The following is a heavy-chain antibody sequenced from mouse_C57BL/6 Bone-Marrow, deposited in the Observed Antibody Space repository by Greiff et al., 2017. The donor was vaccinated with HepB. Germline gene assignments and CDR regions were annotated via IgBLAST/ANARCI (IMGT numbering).Heavy chain of an antibody. CDR3: ARTGYYGSHWYFDV. D-gene: IGHD1-1*01. CDR2: IYPGSGNT. V-gene: IGHV1-76*01. Sequence: QVHVKQSGAELVRPGASVKLSCKASGYTFTDYYINWVKQRPGQGLEWIARIYPGSGNTYYNEKFKGKATLTAEKSSSTAYMQLSSLTSEDSAVYFFARTGYYGSHWYFDVWGTGTTVTVSS. J-gene: IGHJ1*03. CDR1: GYTFTDYY.